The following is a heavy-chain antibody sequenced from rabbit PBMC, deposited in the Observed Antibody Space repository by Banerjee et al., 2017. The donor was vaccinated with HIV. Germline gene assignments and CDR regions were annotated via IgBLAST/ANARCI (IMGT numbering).Heavy chain of an antibody. CDR2: IWTGSGST. CDR1: GFSFSSSYY. Sequence: QEQLVESGGGLVQPEGSLTLTCTASGFSFSSSYYMCWVRQAPGKGLEWIGCIWTGSGSTYSASWAKGRFTISKTSSTTVTLQMSSLTAADTATYFCARLYSGYNYAINLWGPGTLVTVS. CDR3: ARLYSGYNYAINL. V-gene: IGHV1S45*01. J-gene: IGHJ4*01. D-gene: IGHD1-1*01.